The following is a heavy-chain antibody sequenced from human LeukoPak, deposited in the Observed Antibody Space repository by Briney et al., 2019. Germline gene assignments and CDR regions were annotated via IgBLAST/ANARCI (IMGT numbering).Heavy chain of an antibody. J-gene: IGHJ3*02. CDR3: ARGGVRGYGDYDAFDI. Sequence: SETLSLTCAVYGGAFSGYYWSCIRQPPGKGLEWIGEINHSGSTNYNPSLKSRVTISVDTSKNQFSLKLSSVTAADTAVYYCARGGVRGYGDYDAFDIWSQGTMVTVSS. V-gene: IGHV4-34*01. CDR1: GGAFSGYY. CDR2: INHSGST. D-gene: IGHD4-17*01.